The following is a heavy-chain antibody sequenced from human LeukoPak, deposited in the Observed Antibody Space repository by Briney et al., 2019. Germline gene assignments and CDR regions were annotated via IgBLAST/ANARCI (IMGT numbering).Heavy chain of an antibody. V-gene: IGHV3-21*04. Sequence: GXTXXSYXXNWVRQAPGKGLEWXSSISSSSSYIYYADSVKGRCTISRDNAKNSLYLQINSLRAEDTAVYYCARSSYSSSSSVWGQGTMVTVSS. CDR1: GXTXXSYX. CDR3: ARSSYSSSSSV. D-gene: IGHD6-6*01. CDR2: ISSSSSYI. J-gene: IGHJ3*01.